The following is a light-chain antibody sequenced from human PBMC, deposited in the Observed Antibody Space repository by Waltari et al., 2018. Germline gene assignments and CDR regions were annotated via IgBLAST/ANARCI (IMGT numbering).Light chain of an antibody. Sequence: QAALTQSPSVSGSPGQAVTISCTGTSSDIGAYNRVSWYQQYPGKAPRLLIHEVNKRPAGVSDRFSGAKSGDTASPTISGLQAEDEAVYSCCSYTKTTTFIFGPGTQLTVL. J-gene: IGLJ1*01. CDR1: SSDIGAYNR. CDR3: CSYTKTTTFI. CDR2: EVN. V-gene: IGLV2-14*01.